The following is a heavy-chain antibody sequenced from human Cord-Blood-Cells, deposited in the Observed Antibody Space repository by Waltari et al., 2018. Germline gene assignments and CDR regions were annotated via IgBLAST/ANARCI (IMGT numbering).Heavy chain of an antibody. CDR3: YYYYDSSGYYPEYFQH. Sequence: QVQLVQSGAEVKKPGASVKVSCKVSGYTLTELSMHWVRQAPGKGLEWRGGFEPEDGETIYAQKVQGRVTMTEDTSTDTAYMELSSLRSEDTAVYYCYYYYDSSGYYPEYFQHWGQGTLVTVSS. J-gene: IGHJ1*01. V-gene: IGHV1-24*01. CDR2: FEPEDGET. CDR1: GYTLTELS. D-gene: IGHD3-22*01.